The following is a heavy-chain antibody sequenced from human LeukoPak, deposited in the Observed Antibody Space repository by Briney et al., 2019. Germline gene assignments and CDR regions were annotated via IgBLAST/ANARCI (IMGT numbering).Heavy chain of an antibody. V-gene: IGHV4-34*01. D-gene: IGHD3-9*01. Sequence: SETLSPTCAVYGGSFSDYSWTWIRQAPGEGLEWIGEINHNGGTNHNPSLVSRVIMSVDTSKNQFSLKVSSVTAADTAVYYCARVAYRYSINDWSRTGLGAYATKYYYYMDVWAKGPRSPSR. CDR1: GGSFSDYS. CDR3: ARVAYRYSINDWSRTGLGAYATKYYYYMDV. J-gene: IGHJ6*03. CDR2: INHNGGT.